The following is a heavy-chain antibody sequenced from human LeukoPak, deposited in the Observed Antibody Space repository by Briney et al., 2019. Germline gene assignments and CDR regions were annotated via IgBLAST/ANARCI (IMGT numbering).Heavy chain of an antibody. Sequence: SETLSLTCTVSGGSISSGDYYWSWIRQPPGKGLEWIGYIYYSGSTYYNPSLKSRVTISVDTSKNQFSLKLSSVTAADTAVYYCARVVDYGGNQRAFDIWGQGTMVTVSS. CDR2: IYYSGST. D-gene: IGHD4-23*01. V-gene: IGHV4-30-4*01. CDR3: ARVVDYGGNQRAFDI. J-gene: IGHJ3*02. CDR1: GGSISSGDYY.